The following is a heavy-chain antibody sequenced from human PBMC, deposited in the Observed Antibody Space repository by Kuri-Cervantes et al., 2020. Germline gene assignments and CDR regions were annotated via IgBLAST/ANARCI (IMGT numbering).Heavy chain of an antibody. D-gene: IGHD3-10*01. Sequence: LSLTCAASGFTFSSYAMHWVRQAPGKGLEWVAVISYDGSNKYYADSVKGRFTISRDNSKNTLYLQMNSLRAEDTAVYYCARDLRGGGYYFDYWGQGTLVTVSS. J-gene: IGHJ4*02. V-gene: IGHV3-30*14. CDR2: ISYDGSNK. CDR1: GFTFSSYA. CDR3: ARDLRGGGYYFDY.